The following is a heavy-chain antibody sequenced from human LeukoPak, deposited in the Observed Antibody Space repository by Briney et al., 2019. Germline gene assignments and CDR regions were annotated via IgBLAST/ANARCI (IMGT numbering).Heavy chain of an antibody. CDR3: ARQGPYYYGSGSYSGP. V-gene: IGHV4-39*01. Sequence: PSETLSLTCTVSGDSISSSSSYWGWIRQPPGKGLEWIGSIYYSGSTYYNTSLKSRVTISVDTSKNQFSLKLNSVTAADTAVYYCARQGPYYYGSGSYSGPWGQGTLVTVSS. J-gene: IGHJ5*02. D-gene: IGHD3-10*01. CDR1: GDSISSSSSY. CDR2: IYYSGST.